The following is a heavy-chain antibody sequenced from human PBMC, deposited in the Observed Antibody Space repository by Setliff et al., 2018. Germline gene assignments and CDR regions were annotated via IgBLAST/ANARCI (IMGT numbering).Heavy chain of an antibody. CDR3: ARVTGFSYMDV. J-gene: IGHJ6*03. CDR1: GDSISRAKYY. CDR2: IYTDGST. V-gene: IGHV4-61*02. D-gene: IGHD3-3*01. Sequence: PSETLSLTCTVSGDSISRAKYYWSWIWQSAGKGLECIGRIYTDGSTKYNPSLNSRVTLLIDTAKNQISLRLSSVTAADTAVYFCARVTGFSYMDVWGKGTTVTVSS.